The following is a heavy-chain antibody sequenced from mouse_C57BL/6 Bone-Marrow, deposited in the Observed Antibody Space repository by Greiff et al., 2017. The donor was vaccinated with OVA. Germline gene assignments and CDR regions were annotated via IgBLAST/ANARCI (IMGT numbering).Heavy chain of an antibody. V-gene: IGHV5-4*01. Sequence: EVQLVESGGGLVKPGGSLKLSCAASGFTFSSYAMSWVRQTPEKRLEWVATISDGGSYTYYPDNVKGGFTISRDNAKNNLYLQKSHLKSEDTAMYYCAREGIYYGSHWYFDVWGTGTTVTVSS. D-gene: IGHD1-1*01. CDR2: ISDGGSYT. CDR1: GFTFSSYA. J-gene: IGHJ1*03. CDR3: AREGIYYGSHWYFDV.